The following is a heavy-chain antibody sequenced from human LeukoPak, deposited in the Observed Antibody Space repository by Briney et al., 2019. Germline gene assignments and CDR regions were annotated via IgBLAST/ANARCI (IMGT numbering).Heavy chain of an antibody. Sequence: PGGSLRLSCAASGFTFSDYYMSWIRQAPGKGLEWVSYISSSGSTIYYADSVKGRFTISRDNAKNSLYLQMNSLRAEDTAVYYCAAGGYCSSTSCYHHWGQGTLVSVSS. J-gene: IGHJ4*02. CDR1: GFTFSDYY. CDR3: AAGGYCSSTSCYHH. D-gene: IGHD2-2*01. CDR2: ISSSGSTI. V-gene: IGHV3-11*04.